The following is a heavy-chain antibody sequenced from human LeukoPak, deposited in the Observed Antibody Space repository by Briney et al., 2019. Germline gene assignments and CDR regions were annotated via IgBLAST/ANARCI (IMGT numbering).Heavy chain of an antibody. J-gene: IGHJ4*02. CDR3: ARSGSGYFTTYDY. CDR2: INPNSGGT. CDR1: GYTFTGYY. D-gene: IGHD3-3*01. V-gene: IGHV1-2*02. Sequence: ASVKVSCKASGYTFTGYYMHWVRQAPGQGLEWMGWINPNSGGTNYAQKFQGGVTMTRDTSISTAYMELSRLRSDDTAVYYCARSGSGYFTTYDYWGQGTLVTVSS.